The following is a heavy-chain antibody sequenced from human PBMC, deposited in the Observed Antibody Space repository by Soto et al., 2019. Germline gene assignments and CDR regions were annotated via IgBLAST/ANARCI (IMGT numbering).Heavy chain of an antibody. D-gene: IGHD5-12*01. J-gene: IGHJ4*02. Sequence: QVDLLQSGAEVKEPGSSVRVSCQVSGSTFNNFAFSWVRQAPGHGPEWMGGIVVDSNTAEYSQRFQDRVTITADTSTDTLYMELGSLTFEDTAVYYCARAIKGREVNYYFDFWGQGTLVTVSS. CDR2: IVVDSNTA. CDR1: GSTFNNFA. V-gene: IGHV1-69*06. CDR3: ARAIKGREVNYYFDF.